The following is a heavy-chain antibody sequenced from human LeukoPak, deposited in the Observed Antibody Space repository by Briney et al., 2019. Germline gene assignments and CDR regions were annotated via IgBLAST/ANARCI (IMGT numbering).Heavy chain of an antibody. V-gene: IGHV1-18*01. CDR1: GYTFTSYG. J-gene: IGHJ4*02. D-gene: IGHD2-2*01. CDR3: ARTHRYCSSTSCYDENFDY. CDR2: ISAYNGNA. Sequence: ASVKVSCKASGYTFTSYGISWVRQAPGQGLEWMGWISAYNGNANYAQKLQGRVTMTTDTSTSTAYMELRSLRSDDTAVYYCARTHRYCSSTSCYDENFDYWGQGTLVTVSS.